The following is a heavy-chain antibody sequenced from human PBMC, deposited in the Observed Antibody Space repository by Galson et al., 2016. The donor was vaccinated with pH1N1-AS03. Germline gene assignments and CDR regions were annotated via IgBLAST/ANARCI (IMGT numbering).Heavy chain of an antibody. CDR1: GFTFSSYA. D-gene: IGHD6-13*01. V-gene: IGHV3-64*01. CDR2: ISGNGVST. Sequence: LRLSCAASGFTFSSYAVYWVRQAPGKGLEYVSAISGNGVSTYYANSVKGRFTISRDNSKNTLYLQMGSLRAEDMAVYYCARGPVSYSNYWFPPPDYWGQGTLVTVSS. CDR3: ARGPVSYSNYWFPPPDY. J-gene: IGHJ4*02.